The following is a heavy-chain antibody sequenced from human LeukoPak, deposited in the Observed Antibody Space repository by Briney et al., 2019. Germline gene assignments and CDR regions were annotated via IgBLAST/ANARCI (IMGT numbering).Heavy chain of an antibody. CDR3: ARAGFGELLRSFDY. CDR1: GFTFSSYW. V-gene: IGHV3-74*01. J-gene: IGHJ4*02. Sequence: GGSLRLSCAASGFTFSSYWMHWVRQAPGKGLVWVSRVNSDGSSISYADSVKDRFTISRDNAKNTLYLQMNSLRAEDTAVYYCARAGFGELLRSFDYWGQGTLVTVSS. D-gene: IGHD3-10*01. CDR2: VNSDGSSI.